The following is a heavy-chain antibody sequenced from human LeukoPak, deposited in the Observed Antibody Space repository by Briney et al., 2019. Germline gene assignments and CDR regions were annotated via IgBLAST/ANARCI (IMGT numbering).Heavy chain of an antibody. CDR2: INHSGST. D-gene: IGHD6-13*01. J-gene: IGHJ4*02. V-gene: IGHV4-34*01. CDR1: GGSFSGYY. Sequence: PSETLSLTCAVYGGSFSGYYWSWIRQPPGKGLEWIGEINHSGSTNYNPSLKSRVTISVDTSKNQFSLKLSSVTAADTAVYYCARGADIAAAGTPNYFDYWGQGTLVTASS. CDR3: ARGADIAAAGTPNYFDY.